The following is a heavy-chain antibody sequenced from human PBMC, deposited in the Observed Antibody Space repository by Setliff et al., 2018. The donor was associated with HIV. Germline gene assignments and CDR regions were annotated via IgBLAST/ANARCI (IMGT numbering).Heavy chain of an antibody. J-gene: IGHJ5*02. D-gene: IGHD2-15*01. CDR3: ALPYCSGGNCWSSASLPPAGWFDP. V-gene: IGHV1-69*05. Sequence: SVKVSCKASGGTFSSYVISWVRQAPGQGPEWMGGIIPMYGVTNYAQKFQGRVTITTDESTSTAYTELSSLRSEDTAVYYCALPYCSGGNCWSSASLPPAGWFDPWGQGTLVTVSS. CDR1: GGTFSSYV. CDR2: IIPMYGVT.